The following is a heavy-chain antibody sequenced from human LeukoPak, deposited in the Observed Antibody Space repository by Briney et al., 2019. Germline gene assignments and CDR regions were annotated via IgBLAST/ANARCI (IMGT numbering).Heavy chain of an antibody. Sequence: GGSLRLSCAASGFTFDDYAMHWVRQAPGKGLEWVSAISGSGGSTYYADSVKGRFTISGDNSKNTLYLQMNSLRAEDTAVYYCAKDRDSTTVTTGAIDYWGQGTLVTVSS. CDR2: ISGSGGST. J-gene: IGHJ4*02. CDR3: AKDRDSTTVTTGAIDY. V-gene: IGHV3-23*01. D-gene: IGHD4-17*01. CDR1: GFTFDDYA.